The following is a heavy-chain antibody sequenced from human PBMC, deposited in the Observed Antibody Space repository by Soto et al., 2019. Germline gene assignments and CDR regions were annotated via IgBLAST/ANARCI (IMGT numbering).Heavy chain of an antibody. J-gene: IGHJ6*02. CDR2: IWYDGSNK. Sequence: QVQLVESGGGVVQPGRSLRLSCAASGFTFSSYGMHWVRQAPGKGLEWVAVIWYDGSNKYYADSVKGRFTISRDNSKNTLYLQMNSLRAEDTAVYYCARVNDSSGWYYYYGMDVWGQGTTVTVSS. D-gene: IGHD6-19*01. CDR1: GFTFSSYG. V-gene: IGHV3-33*01. CDR3: ARVNDSSGWYYYYGMDV.